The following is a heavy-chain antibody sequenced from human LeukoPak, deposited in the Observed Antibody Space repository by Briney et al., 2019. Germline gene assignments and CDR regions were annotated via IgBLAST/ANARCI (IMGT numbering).Heavy chain of an antibody. J-gene: IGHJ5*02. V-gene: IGHV1-46*01. CDR2: INPSGGST. CDR1: GYTFTSYY. D-gene: IGHD6-19*01. CDR3: ARDLLVSGGLVLRLGKNWFDP. Sequence: ASVKVSCKASGYTFTSYYMHWVRQAPGQGLEWMGIINPSGGSTSYAQKFQGRVTMTRDTSTSTVCVELSSLRSEDTAVYYCARDLLVSGGLVLRLGKNWFDPWGQGTLVTVSS.